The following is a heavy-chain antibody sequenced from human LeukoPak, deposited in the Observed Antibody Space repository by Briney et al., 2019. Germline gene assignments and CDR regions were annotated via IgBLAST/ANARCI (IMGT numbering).Heavy chain of an antibody. CDR1: GFTFSSNY. Sequence: GGALRLSCAVSGFTFSSNYMSWVRQAPGKGLEWVSVIYTDGSAYYPDSVEGRFTISRDNSKNTLYLQMNSLRAEDTAVYYCVRGPRGSNRYGWFDPWGQGTLVTVSS. D-gene: IGHD6-13*01. CDR2: IYTDGSA. V-gene: IGHV3-53*01. CDR3: VRGPRGSNRYGWFDP. J-gene: IGHJ5*02.